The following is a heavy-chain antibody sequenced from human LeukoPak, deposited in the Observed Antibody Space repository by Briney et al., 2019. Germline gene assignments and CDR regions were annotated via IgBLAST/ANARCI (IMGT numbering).Heavy chain of an antibody. CDR2: INHSGST. CDR3: ARRLWLRAFGY. Sequence: SETLSLTCAVYGGSFSGYYWSWIRQPPGKGLEWIGEINHSGSTNYNPSLKSRVTISVDTSKNQFSLKLSSVTAADTAVYYCARRLWLRAFGYWGQGILVTVSS. V-gene: IGHV4-34*01. D-gene: IGHD5-18*01. CDR1: GGSFSGYY. J-gene: IGHJ4*02.